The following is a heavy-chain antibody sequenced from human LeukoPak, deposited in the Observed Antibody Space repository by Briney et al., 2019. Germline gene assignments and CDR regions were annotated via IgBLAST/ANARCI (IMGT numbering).Heavy chain of an antibody. Sequence: PGGSLRLSCAASGFTFSDYYMSWIRQAPGKGLEWVSSISSSSSYIYYADSVKGRFTISRDNAKNSLYLQMNSLRAEDTAVYYCARAFMSSKYYYYYMDVWGKGTKVTVSS. CDR1: GFTFSDYY. CDR2: ISSSSSYI. D-gene: IGHD3-10*02. CDR3: ARAFMSSKYYYYYMDV. V-gene: IGHV3-11*06. J-gene: IGHJ6*03.